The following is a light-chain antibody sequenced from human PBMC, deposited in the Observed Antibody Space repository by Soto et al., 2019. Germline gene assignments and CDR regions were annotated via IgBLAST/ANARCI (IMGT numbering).Light chain of an antibody. V-gene: IGLV2-14*01. Sequence: QSVLTQPASVSGSPGQSITISCTGTSSDVGGYNYVSWYQQHPGKAPKLMIYDVSNRPSGVSNRFSGSKSGNTASLTISGLQAEEEADYYCSSYTSSSTLVVFGTGTRVTVL. CDR2: DVS. CDR3: SSYTSSSTLVV. CDR1: SSDVGGYNY. J-gene: IGLJ1*01.